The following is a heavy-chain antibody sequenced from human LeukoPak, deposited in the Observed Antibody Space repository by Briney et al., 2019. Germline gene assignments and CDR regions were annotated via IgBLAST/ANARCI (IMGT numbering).Heavy chain of an antibody. CDR3: AREGGRYCSGGSCYSSNGWYGGLNY. V-gene: IGHV1-18*01. J-gene: IGHJ4*02. Sequence: ASVKVSCKASGYTFTRYALNWVRQAPGQGLEWMGWISTYNGHTNYARKVQGRVTMTTDTSTSTAYMELRSLRSDDTAVYFCAREGGRYCSGGSCYSSNGWYGGLNYWGQGTLVTVSS. CDR1: GYTFTRYA. CDR2: ISTYNGHT. D-gene: IGHD2-15*01.